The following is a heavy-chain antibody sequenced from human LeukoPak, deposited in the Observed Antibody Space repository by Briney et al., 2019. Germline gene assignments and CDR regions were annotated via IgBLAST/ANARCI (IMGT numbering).Heavy chain of an antibody. CDR1: GGSFNGYY. Sequence: SETLSLTCAVYGGSFNGYYWTWIRQPPGKGLEWIGEINHSGSTNYNPSLKSRVTISVDTSKNQFSLKLSSVTAADTAVYYCARGGDSSGYYHVDYWGQGTLVTVSS. CDR3: ARGGDSSGYYHVDY. V-gene: IGHV4-34*01. J-gene: IGHJ4*02. CDR2: INHSGST. D-gene: IGHD3-22*01.